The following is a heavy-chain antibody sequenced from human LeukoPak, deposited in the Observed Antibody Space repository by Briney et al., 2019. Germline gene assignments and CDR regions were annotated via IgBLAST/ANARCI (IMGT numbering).Heavy chain of an antibody. J-gene: IGHJ4*02. V-gene: IGHV3-21*01. CDR1: QFTFGYYT. CDR3: ARNSSSWYYFDY. D-gene: IGHD6-13*01. CDR2: ISSSGRFT. Sequence: GGSLRLSCAASQFTFGYYTMNWVRQAPGKGLEWVSSISSSGRFTHYGDAVKGRFTISRDNAKNPLYLQMNSLRADDTAVYYCARNSSSWYYFDYWGQGTLVTVSS.